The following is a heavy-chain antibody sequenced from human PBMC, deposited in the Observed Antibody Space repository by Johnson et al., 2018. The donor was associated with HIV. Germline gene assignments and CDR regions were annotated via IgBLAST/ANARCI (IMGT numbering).Heavy chain of an antibody. CDR1: GFTFSNAW. CDR2: VKSKTDGGTI. CDR3: TTMSALWFGDLHVFGDGFDI. D-gene: IGHD3-10*01. J-gene: IGHJ3*02. V-gene: IGHV3-15*01. Sequence: VQLVESGGGSVKSGGSLRVSCAASGFTFSNAWMSWVRQAPGKGLEWVGRVKSKTDGGTIDYAAAVKGRCIISRDDSRNTLYLQMNGLKTEDTAVYYCTTMSALWFGDLHVFGDGFDIWGQGTMVTVSS.